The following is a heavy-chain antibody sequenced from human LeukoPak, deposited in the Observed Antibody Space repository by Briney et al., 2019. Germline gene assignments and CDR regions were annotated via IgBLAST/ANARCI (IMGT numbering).Heavy chain of an antibody. CDR2: IYTSGST. Sequence: LETLSLTCTVSGGSISSYYWGWIRQPAGKGLEWIGRIYTSGSTNYNPSLKSRVTMSVDTSKSQFSLKLSSVTAADTAVYYCARIAIAPNWFDPWGQGTLVTVSS. V-gene: IGHV4-4*07. J-gene: IGHJ5*02. CDR3: ARIAIAPNWFDP. CDR1: GGSISSYY. D-gene: IGHD3-22*01.